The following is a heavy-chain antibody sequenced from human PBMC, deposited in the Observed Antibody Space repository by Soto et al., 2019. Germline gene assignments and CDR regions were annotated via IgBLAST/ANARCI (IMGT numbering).Heavy chain of an antibody. CDR2: IYHSGST. CDR1: GGSISSSNW. Sequence: PSETLSLTCAVSGGSISSSNWWSWVRQPPGKGLEWIGEIYHSGSTNYNPSLKSRVTISVDKSKNQFSLKLSSVTAADTAVYYCARDAXVRYCTNGVRYTDWFDPWGQGTLVTVSS. D-gene: IGHD2-8*01. CDR3: ARDAXVRYCTNGVRYTDWFDP. J-gene: IGHJ5*02. V-gene: IGHV4-4*02.